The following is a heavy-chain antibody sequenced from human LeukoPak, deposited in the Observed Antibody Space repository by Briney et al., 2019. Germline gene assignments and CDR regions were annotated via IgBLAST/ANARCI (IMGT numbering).Heavy chain of an antibody. D-gene: IGHD5-12*01. CDR2: INPSAGRT. Sequence: GASVKVSCKSSGYTFTNYYMHWVRQAPGQGLEWMGIINPSAGRTTYAQKFQGRVSVTRDTSRSTVYMELSSLTSEDTAVYYCARSRGFSGYDYVDHWGQGTLVTVYS. CDR3: ARSRGFSGYDYVDH. V-gene: IGHV1-46*03. J-gene: IGHJ4*02. CDR1: GYTFTNYY.